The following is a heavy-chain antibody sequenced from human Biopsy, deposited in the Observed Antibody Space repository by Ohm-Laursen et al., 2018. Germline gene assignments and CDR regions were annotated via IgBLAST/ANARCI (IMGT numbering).Heavy chain of an antibody. D-gene: IGHD1-26*01. CDR3: ARLNSGTYDASDL. V-gene: IGHV3-48*03. Sequence: SLRVSCLESGFALNLYEMNWVRQAPGKGMAWISYIYGGGSPVSYADSVKRRFTISRDNAQNSLYLHMNSLRAEDTAVYYCARLNSGTYDASDLWGQGTMVIVSS. CDR1: GFALNLYE. J-gene: IGHJ3*01. CDR2: IYGGGSPV.